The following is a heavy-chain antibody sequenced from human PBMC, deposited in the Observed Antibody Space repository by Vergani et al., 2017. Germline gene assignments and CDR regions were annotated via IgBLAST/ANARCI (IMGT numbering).Heavy chain of an antibody. V-gene: IGHV5-10-1*01. CDR1: GYSFTSYW. Sequence: EVQLVQSGAEVKKPGESLRISCKGSGYSFTSYWISWVRQMPGKGLEWMGRIDPSDSYTNYSPSFQGHVTISADKSISTAYLQGSSLKASDTAMYYCARGAPALLAAAGSELDYWGQGTLVTVSS. CDR2: IDPSDSYT. D-gene: IGHD6-13*01. CDR3: ARGAPALLAAAGSELDY. J-gene: IGHJ4*02.